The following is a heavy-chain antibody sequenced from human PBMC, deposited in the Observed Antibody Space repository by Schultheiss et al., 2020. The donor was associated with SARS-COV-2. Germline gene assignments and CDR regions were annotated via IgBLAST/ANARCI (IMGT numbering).Heavy chain of an antibody. Sequence: GGSLRLSCAASGFTFSSYAMHWVRQAPGKGLEWVAVISYDGSNKYYADSVKGRFTISRDNSKNTLYLQMNSLRAEDTAVYYCARDALYCSSTSCPFFYYYMDVWGKGTTVTVSS. CDR2: ISYDGSNK. J-gene: IGHJ6*03. CDR3: ARDALYCSSTSCPFFYYYMDV. V-gene: IGHV3-30*04. D-gene: IGHD2-2*01. CDR1: GFTFSSYA.